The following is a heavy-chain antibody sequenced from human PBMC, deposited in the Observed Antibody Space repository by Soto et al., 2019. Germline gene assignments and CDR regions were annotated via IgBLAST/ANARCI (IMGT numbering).Heavy chain of an antibody. J-gene: IGHJ4*02. CDR1: GFDFNSYE. CDR3: ATTHRFLEGFPDPG. Sequence: GGSLRLSCVASGFDFNSYEMNWVRQAPGKGLEWLSYISSSGGHTFYADFLKGRFTISRDNAKKSLYLQIRSLRHEDTAFYYCATTHRFLEGFPDPGWGQGTLVTVSS. D-gene: IGHD3-3*01. CDR2: ISSSGGHT. V-gene: IGHV3-48*03.